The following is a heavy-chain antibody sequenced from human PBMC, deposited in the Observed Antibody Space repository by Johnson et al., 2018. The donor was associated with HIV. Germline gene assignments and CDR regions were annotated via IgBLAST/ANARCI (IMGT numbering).Heavy chain of an antibody. D-gene: IGHD6-19*01. CDR3: AKDGMVAGSGGADAFDI. J-gene: IGHJ3*02. V-gene: IGHV3-66*02. CDR2: LYSDGGT. Sequence: VQLVESGGGLVQPGGSLRLSCAASGFTVSSNYMSWVRQAPGKGLEWVSVLYSDGGTYYADSVKGRFTISRDNSKNTLYLQMNSLRAEDTAIYYCAKDGMVAGSGGADAFDIWGQGTMVTVSS. CDR1: GFTVSSNY.